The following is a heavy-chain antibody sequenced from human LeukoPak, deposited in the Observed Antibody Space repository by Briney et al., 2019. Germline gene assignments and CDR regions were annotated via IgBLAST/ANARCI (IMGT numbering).Heavy chain of an antibody. V-gene: IGHV3-23*01. CDR1: GFTFNSYA. D-gene: IGHD3-10*01. CDR3: AKGWSVTMVMAAPGD. Sequence: PGGSLRLSCAASGFTFNSYAMSWVRQAPGKGLEWVSGISANGAKTYYADSVKGRFTISRDNSKNTQSLQMNSLRAEDTALYYCAKGWSVTMVMAAPGDWGQGALDTVSS. J-gene: IGHJ4*02. CDR2: ISANGAKT.